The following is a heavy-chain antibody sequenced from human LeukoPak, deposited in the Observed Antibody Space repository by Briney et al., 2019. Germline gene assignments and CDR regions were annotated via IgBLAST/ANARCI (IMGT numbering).Heavy chain of an antibody. CDR3: ARGPHPYSSGWYHFDY. CDR1: GFTFSSYE. Sequence: PGGSLRLSCAASGFTFSSYEMNWVRQAPGKGLEWVSYISSSGSTIYYADSVKGRFTISRDNARNSLYLQMNSLRGEDTAVYYCARGPHPYSSGWYHFDYWVQGTLVTVSS. J-gene: IGHJ4*02. D-gene: IGHD6-19*01. CDR2: ISSSGSTI. V-gene: IGHV3-48*03.